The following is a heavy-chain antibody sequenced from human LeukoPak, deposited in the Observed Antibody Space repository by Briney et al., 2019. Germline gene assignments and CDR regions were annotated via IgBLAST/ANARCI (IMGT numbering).Heavy chain of an antibody. V-gene: IGHV4-39*01. CDR2: IYYSGST. CDR1: GGSISSSNYY. J-gene: IGHJ4*02. D-gene: IGHD1-26*01. Sequence: SETLSLTCTVSGGSISSSNYYWGWIRQPPGKGLEWIGSIYYSGSTYYNPSLKSRVTISVDTSKNQFSLKLSSVTAADMAVYYCATNIVAATDYWGQGTLVTVSS. CDR3: ATNIVAATDY.